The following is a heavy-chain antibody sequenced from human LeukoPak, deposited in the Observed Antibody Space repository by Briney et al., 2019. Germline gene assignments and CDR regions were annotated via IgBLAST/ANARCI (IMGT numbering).Heavy chain of an antibody. CDR3: AREMGIVVVICTPSYNWFDP. D-gene: IGHD3-22*01. Sequence: ASVKVSCKASGYTFTGYYMHWVRQAPGQGLEWMGWINPNSGGTNYAQKFQGRVTMTRDTSISTAYMELSRLRSDDTAVYYCAREMGIVVVICTPSYNWFDPCGQGTLVTVSS. V-gene: IGHV1-2*02. CDR2: INPNSGGT. CDR1: GYTFTGYY. J-gene: IGHJ5*02.